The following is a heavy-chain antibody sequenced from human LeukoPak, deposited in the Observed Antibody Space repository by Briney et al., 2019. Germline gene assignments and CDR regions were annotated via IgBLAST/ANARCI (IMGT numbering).Heavy chain of an antibody. J-gene: IGHJ3*02. D-gene: IGHD3-10*01. CDR3: ARTRLVRGPYDAFDI. V-gene: IGHV5-51*01. CDR2: IYTGDSET. Sequence: GESLKISCKGSGYSFSSYWIGWVRQMPGKGLEWMGIIYTGDSETRYSPSFEGQVTISADKSISSAYLQWSSLKASDTAMYYCARTRLVRGPYDAFDIWGQGTMVTVSS. CDR1: GYSFSSYW.